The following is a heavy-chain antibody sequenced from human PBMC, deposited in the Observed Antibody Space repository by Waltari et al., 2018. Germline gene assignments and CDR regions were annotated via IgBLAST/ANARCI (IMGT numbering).Heavy chain of an antibody. J-gene: IGHJ6*02. CDR1: GFTFSSYW. V-gene: IGHV3-66*04. CDR2: IYSGGST. Sequence: EVQLVESGGGLVQPGGSLRLSCAASGFTFSSYWMSWVRQAPGKGLEWVSVIYSGGSTYYADSVKGRFTISRDNSKNTLYLQMNSLRAEDTAVYYCARPVAVYDYGMDVWGQGTTVTVSS. CDR3: ARPVAVYDYGMDV. D-gene: IGHD6-19*01.